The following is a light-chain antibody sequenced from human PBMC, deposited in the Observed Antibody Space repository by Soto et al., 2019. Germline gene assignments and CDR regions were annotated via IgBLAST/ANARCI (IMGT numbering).Light chain of an antibody. J-gene: IGKJ2*01. CDR1: QSVSSNY. CDR3: QQYGNSSPDT. V-gene: IGKV3-20*01. Sequence: EIVLTQSPGTLSLSPGERATLSCRASQSVSSNYLAWYQQKPGQTPRLLIYGAFSRATGIPDRFSGSGSGSVFIITISGLAPEDFAVYCCQQYGNSSPDTRGQGIMVEIK. CDR2: GAF.